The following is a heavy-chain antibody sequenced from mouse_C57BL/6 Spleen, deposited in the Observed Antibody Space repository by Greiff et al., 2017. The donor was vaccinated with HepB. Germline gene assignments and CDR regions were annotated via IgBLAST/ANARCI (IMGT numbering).Heavy chain of an antibody. Sequence: QVQLKESGPELVKPGASVKLSCKASGYSFTSYYIHWVKQRPGQGLEWIGWIYPGSGNTKYNEKFKGKATLTADTSSSTAYMQLSSLTSEDSAVYYCARGYSYYFDYWGQGTTLTVSS. CDR1: GYSFTSYY. CDR3: ARGYSYYFDY. D-gene: IGHD2-3*01. J-gene: IGHJ2*01. V-gene: IGHV1-66*01. CDR2: IYPGSGNT.